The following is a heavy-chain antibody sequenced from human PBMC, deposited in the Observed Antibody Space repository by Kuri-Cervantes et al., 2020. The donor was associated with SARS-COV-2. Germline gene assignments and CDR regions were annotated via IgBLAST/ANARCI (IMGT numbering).Heavy chain of an antibody. CDR1: GFTFSDYY. D-gene: IGHD1-26*01. CDR2: ISSSGSTI. V-gene: IGHV3-11*04. CDR3: ASPYSGSYYRLGGISY. Sequence: GGSLRLSCAASGFTFSDYYMSWIRQAPGKGLEWVSYISSSGSTIYYADSVKGRFTISRDNAKNSLYLQMNSLRAEDTAVYYCASPYSGSYYRLGGISYRGQGTLVTVSS. J-gene: IGHJ4*02.